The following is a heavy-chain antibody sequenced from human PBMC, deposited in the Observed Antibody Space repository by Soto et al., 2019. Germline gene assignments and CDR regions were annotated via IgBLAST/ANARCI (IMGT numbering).Heavy chain of an antibody. D-gene: IGHD2-15*01. CDR3: ARGGGGYCSGGSCGAFDI. J-gene: IGHJ3*02. V-gene: IGHV1-2*04. CDR1: GYTFTGYY. CDR2: INPNSGGT. Sequence: QVQLVQSGAEVKKPGASVKVSCKASGYTFTGYYMHWVRQAPGQGLEWMGWINPNSGGTNYAQKFQGWFTMTRDTSISTAYMELSRLRSDDTAVYYCARGGGGYCSGGSCGAFDIWGQGTMVTVSS.